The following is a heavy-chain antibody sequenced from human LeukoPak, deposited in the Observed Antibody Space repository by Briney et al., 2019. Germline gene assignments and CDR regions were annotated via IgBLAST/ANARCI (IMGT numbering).Heavy chain of an antibody. J-gene: IGHJ3*02. V-gene: IGHV1-69*04. CDR2: IIPILGIA. CDR1: GGTFSSYA. Sequence: ASVKVSCKASGGTFSSYAISWVRQAPGQGLEWMGRIIPILGIANYAQKFQGRVTITADKSTSTAYMELSSLRSEDTAVYYCAREFTMIVVVNGPSDAFDIWGQGTMVTVSS. D-gene: IGHD3-22*01. CDR3: AREFTMIVVVNGPSDAFDI.